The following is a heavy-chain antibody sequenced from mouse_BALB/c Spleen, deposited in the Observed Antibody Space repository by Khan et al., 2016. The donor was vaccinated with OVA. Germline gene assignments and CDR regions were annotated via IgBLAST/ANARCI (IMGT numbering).Heavy chain of an antibody. CDR3: AGPPYFSYTMAY. CDR1: GYTFTNFG. V-gene: IGHV9-3-1*01. J-gene: IGHJ4*01. CDR2: INTYTGEP. Sequence: QIQLVQSGPELKKPGETVKISCKASGYTFTNFGMNWVKQAPGKGLEWMGWINTYTGEPTYTDDFKGRFAFSLETSASTAYLQIINLKNEDTATYFCAGPPYFSYTMAYGGQGTSVTVSS. D-gene: IGHD2-10*01.